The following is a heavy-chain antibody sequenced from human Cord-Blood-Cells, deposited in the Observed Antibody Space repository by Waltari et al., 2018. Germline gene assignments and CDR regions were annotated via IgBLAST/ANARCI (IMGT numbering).Heavy chain of an antibody. Sequence: QVQLQQWGAGLLKPSETLSLTCAVYGGSFSGYYWSWIRQPPGKGLEWIGEINHSGSTIYHPSLKSRVTISVDTSKNQLSLKLSSVTAADTAVYYCARRGDEDYRYYFDYWGQGTLVTVSS. J-gene: IGHJ4*02. CDR3: ARRGDEDYRYYFDY. D-gene: IGHD4-4*01. CDR1: GGSFSGYY. V-gene: IGHV4-34*01. CDR2: INHSGST.